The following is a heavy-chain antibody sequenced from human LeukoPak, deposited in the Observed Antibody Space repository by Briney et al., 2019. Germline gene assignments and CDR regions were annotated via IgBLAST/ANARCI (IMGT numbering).Heavy chain of an antibody. D-gene: IGHD2-2*01. V-gene: IGHV1-69*13. Sequence: ASVKVSCKASGGTFSSYAISWVRQAPGQGLEWMGGIIPIFGTANYAQKFQGRVTITADESTSTAYMELSSLRSEDTAVYYCARGAIVVVPAAIAVKAFDIWGQGTMVTVSS. CDR3: ARGAIVVVPAAIAVKAFDI. CDR2: IIPIFGTA. J-gene: IGHJ3*02. CDR1: GGTFSSYA.